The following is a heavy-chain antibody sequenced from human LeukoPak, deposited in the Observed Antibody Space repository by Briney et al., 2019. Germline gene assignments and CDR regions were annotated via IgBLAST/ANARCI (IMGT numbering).Heavy chain of an antibody. CDR2: IYENGKT. J-gene: IGHJ5*02. D-gene: IGHD3-10*01. CDR1: GGSINSHY. V-gene: IGHV4-59*11. CDR3: ARDSGTTGEVKFDP. Sequence: SETLSLTCTVSGGSINSHYWSWIRQPPGKGLEWIGYIYENGKTNYNPSLKSRVTMSIDTSNNQFSLRLRFVTAADTAVYYCARDSGTTGEVKFDPWGQGTLVTVSS.